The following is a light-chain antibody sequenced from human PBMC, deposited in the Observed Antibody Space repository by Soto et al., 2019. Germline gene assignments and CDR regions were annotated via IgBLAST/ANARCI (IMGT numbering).Light chain of an antibody. Sequence: EIVLTQCPGTLSLSPGEXAXXSCRASESVSRKSLAWYHKKTGQEHRILIYGVQSRATGITDRFSGSGYGTEFTLKINRLEPEDFAVYFCQQYDNSVWTFGQGTKVDIK. J-gene: IGKJ1*01. CDR3: QQYDNSVWT. CDR2: GVQ. V-gene: IGKV3-20*01. CDR1: ESVSRKS.